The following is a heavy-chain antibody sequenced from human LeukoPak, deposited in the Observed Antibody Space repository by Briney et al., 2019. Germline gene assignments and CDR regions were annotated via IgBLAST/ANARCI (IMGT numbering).Heavy chain of an antibody. D-gene: IGHD5-12*01. V-gene: IGHV1-18*01. Sequence: ASVKVSCKASGYTFTSYGISWVRQAPGQGLEWMGWISPYNGNTNYAPKLQGRLTMTTDTSTSTAYMELRSLRSDDTAVYYCARDLGVRVTTTWDYRGQGTLVTVSS. CDR3: ARDLGVRVTTTWDY. CDR2: ISPYNGNT. J-gene: IGHJ4*02. CDR1: GYTFTSYG.